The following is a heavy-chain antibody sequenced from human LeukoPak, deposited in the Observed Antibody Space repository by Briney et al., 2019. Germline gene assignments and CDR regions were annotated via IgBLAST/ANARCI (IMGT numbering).Heavy chain of an antibody. CDR3: AREEQWLVLGFDY. Sequence: GGSLRLSCAASGFTFSSYAMHWVRQAPGKGLEWVAVISYDGSNKYYADSVKGRFTISRDNSKNTLYLQMNSLRAEDTAVYYCAREEQWLVLGFDYWGQGTLVTVSS. J-gene: IGHJ4*02. CDR1: GFTFSSYA. CDR2: ISYDGSNK. D-gene: IGHD6-19*01. V-gene: IGHV3-30-3*01.